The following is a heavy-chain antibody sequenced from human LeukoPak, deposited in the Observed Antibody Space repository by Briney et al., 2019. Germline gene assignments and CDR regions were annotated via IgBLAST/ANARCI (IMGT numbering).Heavy chain of an antibody. CDR3: ARGYSDYDLWFES. J-gene: IGHJ5*01. V-gene: IGHV3-48*01. CDR1: GFTFSSYS. D-gene: IGHD4-11*01. CDR2: LSSSGSTK. Sequence: PGGSLRLSCGTSGFTFSSYSMNWVRQAPGKGLEWVSFLSSSGSTKDYADSVKGRFTISRDNAKNSLYLQMNSLRAEDTAVYYCARGYSDYDLWFESWGQGTLVTVSS.